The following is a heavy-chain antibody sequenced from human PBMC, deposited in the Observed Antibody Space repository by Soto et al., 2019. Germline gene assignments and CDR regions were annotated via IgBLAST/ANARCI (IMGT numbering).Heavy chain of an antibody. CDR1: GYNFDSYG. Sequence: QVQLVQPGAEVRQPGASVTVSCKASGYNFDSYGINWVRQAPGQGLEGMGWITVRNGDTNYAQRIQGRVTMTSDTSTSTAYMELRNPGSDDTATYCGVREGGAAAGPGDYWGQGTLVAVSS. D-gene: IGHD6-13*01. CDR2: ITVRNGDT. V-gene: IGHV1-18*01. J-gene: IGHJ4*02. CDR3: VREGGAAAGPGDY.